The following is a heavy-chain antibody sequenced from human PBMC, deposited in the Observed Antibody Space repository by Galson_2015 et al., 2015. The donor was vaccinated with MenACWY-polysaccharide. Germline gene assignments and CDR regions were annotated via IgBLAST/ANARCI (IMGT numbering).Heavy chain of an antibody. V-gene: IGHV3-33*01. D-gene: IGHD3-22*01. J-gene: IGHJ4*02. Sequence: SLRLSCAASGFTFSSYGMHWVRQAPGKGLEWGAVIWYDGSKKYYADSVKGRFTISRDNSKNTLYLQMNSLRGEDTAVYYCARPQDTSGSYPDYWGQGTLVTVSS. CDR3: ARPQDTSGSYPDY. CDR2: IWYDGSKK. CDR1: GFTFSSYG.